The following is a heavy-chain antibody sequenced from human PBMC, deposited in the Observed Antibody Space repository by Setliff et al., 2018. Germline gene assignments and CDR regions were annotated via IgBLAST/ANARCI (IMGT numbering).Heavy chain of an antibody. CDR1: GGSIDSHY. CDR2: IYYSGKT. D-gene: IGHD3-3*01. V-gene: IGHV4-59*11. Sequence: PSETLSLTCSVSGGSIDSHYWSWIRQPPGKGLEWIGSIYYSGKTNYNPSLKSRVTISIDTSKNQFSLKLNSVTAADTAVYHCARGKTFFGAFIRAFDIWGQGRMVTVSS. CDR3: ARGKTFFGAFIRAFDI. J-gene: IGHJ3*02.